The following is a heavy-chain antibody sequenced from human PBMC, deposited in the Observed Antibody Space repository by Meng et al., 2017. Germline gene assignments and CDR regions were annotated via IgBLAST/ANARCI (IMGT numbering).Heavy chain of an antibody. D-gene: IGHD6-19*01. CDR2: ISYDGSNK. V-gene: IGHV3-30*01. Sequence: LVGTGGGVVQAGRSMRLSCAASGFTFSSFAMHWVRQAPGKGLEWVAVISYDGSNKYYADSVKGRFTISRDNSKNTLYRQMNSLRAEDTAVYYCASGSQWLFPYWGQGTLVTVSS. CDR3: ASGSQWLFPY. CDR1: GFTFSSFA. J-gene: IGHJ4*02.